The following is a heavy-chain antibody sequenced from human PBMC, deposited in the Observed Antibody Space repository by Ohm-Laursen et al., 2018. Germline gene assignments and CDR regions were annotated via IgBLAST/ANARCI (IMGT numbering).Heavy chain of an antibody. V-gene: IGHV3-23*01. CDR2: ISGSGSST. Sequence: SLSLSCAASGLTFSTYGMAWVRQAPGKGLEWVSTISGSGSSTYYADSVKGRFTISRDNSKNTLYLQINSLRAEDTAVYYCARGSGSYSRLGVDSWGQGTLVTVSS. CDR1: GLTFSTYG. D-gene: IGHD1-26*01. J-gene: IGHJ4*02. CDR3: ARGSGSYSRLGVDS.